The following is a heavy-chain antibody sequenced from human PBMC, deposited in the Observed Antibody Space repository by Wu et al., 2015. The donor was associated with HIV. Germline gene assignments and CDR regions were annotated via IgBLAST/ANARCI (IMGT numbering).Heavy chain of an antibody. CDR1: GGTFSSYA. CDR2: IIPIFGTA. D-gene: IGHD6-6*01. V-gene: IGHV1-69*12. Sequence: QVQLVQPGAEVKKPGSSVKVSCKASGGTFSSYAISWVRQAPGQGLEWMGGIIPIFGTANYAQKFQGRVTITADESTSTAYMELSSLRSEDTAVYYCARVPPLVAARPYYYYYMDVWGKGTTVTVSS. CDR3: ARVPPLVAARPYYYYYMDV. J-gene: IGHJ6*03.